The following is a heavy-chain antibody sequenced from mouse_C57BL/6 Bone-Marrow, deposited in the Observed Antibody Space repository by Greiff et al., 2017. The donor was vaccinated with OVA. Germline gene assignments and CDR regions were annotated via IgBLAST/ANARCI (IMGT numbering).Heavy chain of an antibody. D-gene: IGHD2-1*01. CDR1: GYAFSSSW. CDR3: ARKVIYYGNYYYAMDY. V-gene: IGHV1-82*01. CDR2: IYPGDGDT. J-gene: IGHJ4*01. Sequence: VQLQQSGPELVKPGASVKISCKASGYAFSSSWMNWVKQRPGKGLEWIGRIYPGDGDTNYNGKFKGKATLTADKSSSTAYMQLSSLTSEDSAVYFCARKVIYYGNYYYAMDYWGQGTSVTVSS.